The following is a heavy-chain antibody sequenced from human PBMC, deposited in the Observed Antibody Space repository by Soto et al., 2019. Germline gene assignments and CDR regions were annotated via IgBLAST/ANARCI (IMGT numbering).Heavy chain of an antibody. J-gene: IGHJ3*02. CDR2: ISAYNGNT. CDR1: GYTFTSYG. Sequence: ASVKVSCKASGYTFTSYGISWVRQAPGQGLEWMGWISAYNGNTNYAQKLQGRVTMTTDTSTNTAYMELRSLRSDDTAVYYCARDDFIAVAGMKAFDIWGQGTMVTVSS. V-gene: IGHV1-18*01. CDR3: ARDDFIAVAGMKAFDI. D-gene: IGHD6-19*01.